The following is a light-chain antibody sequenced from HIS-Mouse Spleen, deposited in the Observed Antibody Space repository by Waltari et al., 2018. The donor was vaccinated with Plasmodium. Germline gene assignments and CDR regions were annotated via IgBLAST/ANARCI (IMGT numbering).Light chain of an antibody. J-gene: IGLJ2*01. CDR3: NSRDSSGTHGV. CDR2: GKT. V-gene: IGLV3-19*01. Sequence: SSELTQDPAVSVALGQTVRITCTGDSRRSYDESWYQQKPGQAPVLVIYGKTNRPSGIPDRFSGSSSGNTASLTITGAQAEDEADYYCNSRDSSGTHGVFGGGTKLTVL. CDR1: SRRSYD.